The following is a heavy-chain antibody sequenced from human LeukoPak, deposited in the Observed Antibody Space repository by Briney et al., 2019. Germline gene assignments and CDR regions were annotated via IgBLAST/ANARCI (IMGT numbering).Heavy chain of an antibody. CDR2: INHSGST. CDR1: GGSFSGYY. D-gene: IGHD2-2*01. CDR3: ARGQEPDCSSTSCPNWFDP. Sequence: PSETLSLTCAVYGGSFSGYYWSWIRQPPGKGLEWLGEINHSGSTNYNPSLKSRVTISVDTSKNQFSLKLSSVTAADTAVYYCARGQEPDCSSTSCPNWFDPWGQGTLVTVSS. J-gene: IGHJ5*02. V-gene: IGHV4-34*01.